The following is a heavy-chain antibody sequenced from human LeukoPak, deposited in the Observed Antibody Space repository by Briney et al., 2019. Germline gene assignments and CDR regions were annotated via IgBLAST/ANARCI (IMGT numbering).Heavy chain of an antibody. D-gene: IGHD6-19*01. Sequence: PGGSLRLSCAASGFTFSSYAMHWVHQAPGKGLEWVAVISYDGSNKYYADSVKGRFTISRDNSKNTLYLQMNSLRAEDTAVYYCARDRYSSGWYYFDYWGQGTLVTVSS. CDR1: GFTFSSYA. J-gene: IGHJ4*02. CDR2: ISYDGSNK. CDR3: ARDRYSSGWYYFDY. V-gene: IGHV3-30-3*01.